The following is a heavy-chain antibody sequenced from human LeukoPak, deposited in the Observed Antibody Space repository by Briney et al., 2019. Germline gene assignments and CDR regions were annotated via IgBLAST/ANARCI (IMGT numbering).Heavy chain of an antibody. V-gene: IGHV5-51*01. CDR1: GYRFTTDY. J-gene: IGHJ4*02. D-gene: IGHD5-18*01. Sequence: GESLKISCKASGYRFTTDYIGWVRQMPGKGLEWMGIIYPGDSDTRYSPSFQGQVTISADKSISTAYLQWSSLKASDTAMYYCARHSEYSYVGDWGQGTLVTVSS. CDR2: IYPGDSDT. CDR3: ARHSEYSYVGD.